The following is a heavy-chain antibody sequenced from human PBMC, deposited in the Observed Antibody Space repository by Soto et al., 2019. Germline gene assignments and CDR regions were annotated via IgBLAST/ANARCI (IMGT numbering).Heavy chain of an antibody. CDR3: AKGRLAVGSDWFDS. Sequence: GGSLRLSCEACGFTFYTCAMIWVRQAPGKGLEWATAIDSDGTDTYYADFVKGRFTVSRDNSKNTLYLQMRSLTAEDTALYYCAKGRLAVGSDWFDSWGPGTLVTVSS. V-gene: IGHV3-23*05. CDR1: GFTFYTCA. CDR2: IDSDGTDT. J-gene: IGHJ5*01. D-gene: IGHD1-26*01.